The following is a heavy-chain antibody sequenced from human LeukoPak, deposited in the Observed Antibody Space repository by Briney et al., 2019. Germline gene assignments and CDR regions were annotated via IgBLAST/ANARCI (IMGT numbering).Heavy chain of an antibody. CDR1: GFTFSDYY. V-gene: IGHV3-11*04. Sequence: PGGSLRLSCAASGFTFSDYYMSWIRQAPGKGLEWLSYVGNSDSTRSYADSVKGRFTISRDNAENSLYLQINSLRAEDTAVYYCARKAFYFDYWGQGTLVTVSS. CDR2: VGNSDSTR. CDR3: ARKAFYFDY. J-gene: IGHJ4*02.